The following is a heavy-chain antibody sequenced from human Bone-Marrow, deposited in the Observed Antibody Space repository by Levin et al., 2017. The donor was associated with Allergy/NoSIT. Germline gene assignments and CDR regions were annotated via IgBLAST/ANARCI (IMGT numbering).Heavy chain of an antibody. Sequence: GSLRLSCAASGFIFSNYAMNWVRQAPGKGLEWVSQISGSGGNTHYADPVKGRFTFSRDNSKNTLYLQMNSLRAEDTAVYYCAGYDTSAYHSPFDYWGQGTLVTVSS. CDR3: AGYDTSAYHSPFDY. D-gene: IGHD3-22*01. CDR2: ISGSGGNT. V-gene: IGHV3-23*01. CDR1: GFIFSNYA. J-gene: IGHJ4*02.